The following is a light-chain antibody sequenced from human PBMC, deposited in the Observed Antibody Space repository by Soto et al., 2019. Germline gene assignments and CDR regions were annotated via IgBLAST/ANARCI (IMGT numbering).Light chain of an antibody. CDR3: SSYTSSSTRV. CDR2: EVS. V-gene: IGLV2-14*01. J-gene: IGLJ2*01. Sequence: QSVLTQPASVSGSPGQSITISCTGTSSDVGGYNYVSWYQQHPGKAPKLMIYEVSNRPSGVSNRCSGSKSGNTASLTISGLYAEDEADYYCSSYTSSSTRVFGGGTKLTFL. CDR1: SSDVGGYNY.